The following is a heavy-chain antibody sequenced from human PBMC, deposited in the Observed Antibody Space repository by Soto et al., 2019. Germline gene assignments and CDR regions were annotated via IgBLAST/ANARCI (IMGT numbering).Heavy chain of an antibody. D-gene: IGHD1-1*01. V-gene: IGHV3-33*01. Sequence: LRLSCAASGFTFSSYGMHWVRQAPGKGLEWLAVIWYDGSNKYYADSVKGRFTISRDNSKNTLYLQMNSLRAEDTAVYYCARDKTSDWIGSVDYWGQGTLVTVSS. CDR1: GFTFSSYG. J-gene: IGHJ4*02. CDR3: ARDKTSDWIGSVDY. CDR2: IWYDGSNK.